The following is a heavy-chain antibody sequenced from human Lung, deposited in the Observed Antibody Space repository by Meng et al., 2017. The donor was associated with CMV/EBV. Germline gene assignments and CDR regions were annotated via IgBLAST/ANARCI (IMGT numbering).Heavy chain of an antibody. Sequence: GESLKISCAASGFTFSDYYMSWIRQAPGKGLEWVSYISSSGSTIYYADSVKGRFTISRDNAKNSLYLQMNSLRAEDTAVYYCARGRIAVAVLFDPWGQGTXVTVSS. CDR1: GFTFSDYY. V-gene: IGHV3-11*01. CDR3: ARGRIAVAVLFDP. CDR2: ISSSGSTI. J-gene: IGHJ5*02. D-gene: IGHD6-19*01.